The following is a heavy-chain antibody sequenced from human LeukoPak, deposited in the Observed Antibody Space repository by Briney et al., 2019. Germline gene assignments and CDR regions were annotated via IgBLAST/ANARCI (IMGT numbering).Heavy chain of an antibody. CDR3: ARYLVPAAFDY. Sequence: SETLSLTCTVSGGSISSYYWSWIRQPPGKGLEWIGYIYYSGSTNYNPSLKSRVTISVDTSKNQFSLNLSSVTAADTAVYYCARYLVPAAFDYWGQGTLVTVSS. V-gene: IGHV4-59*01. D-gene: IGHD2-2*01. J-gene: IGHJ4*02. CDR1: GGSISSYY. CDR2: IYYSGST.